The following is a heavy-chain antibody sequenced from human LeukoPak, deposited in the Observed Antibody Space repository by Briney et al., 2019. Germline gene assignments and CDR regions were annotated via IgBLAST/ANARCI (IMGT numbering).Heavy chain of an antibody. V-gene: IGHV3-21*01. D-gene: IGHD1-26*01. CDR2: ISSSSSYI. CDR3: ARASRGSSTQFDY. Sequence: PGGSLRLSCAASGFTFSSYSMNWVRQAPGKGLEWVSSISSSSSYIYYADSVKGRFTISRDNAKNSLYLQMNSLRAEDTAVYYCARASRGSSTQFDYWGQGTLVIVSS. J-gene: IGHJ4*02. CDR1: GFTFSSYS.